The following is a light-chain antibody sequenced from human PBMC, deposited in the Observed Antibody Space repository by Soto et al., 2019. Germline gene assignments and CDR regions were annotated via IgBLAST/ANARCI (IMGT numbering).Light chain of an antibody. CDR2: ETS. J-gene: IGLJ1*01. CDR3: FSFTSTNTNV. CDR1: SSDFGSYKF. Sequence: QSALTQPASVSGSPGQSVTISCTGTSSDFGSYKFVSWYQHHPGTVPKVIIYETSKRPSGVSDRFSGSKSGNTASLTISGLQAEDEADYYCFSFTSTNTNVFGSGTKLTVL. V-gene: IGLV2-23*01.